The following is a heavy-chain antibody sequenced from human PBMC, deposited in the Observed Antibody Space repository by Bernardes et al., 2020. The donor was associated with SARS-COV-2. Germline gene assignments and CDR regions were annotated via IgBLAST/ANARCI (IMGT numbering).Heavy chain of an antibody. CDR2: ISSISSTI. J-gene: IGHJ5*01. Sequence: AGSLRLSCAASGFSFSEYSMNWVRQAPGKGLEWISYISSISSTIYYADSVKGRFTISRDNAKNSLYLQMNSLRAEETAVYYCARGGYFDSSGYCDSWGQGILVTVSS. CDR1: GFSFSEYS. CDR3: ARGGYFDSSGYCDS. D-gene: IGHD3-22*01. V-gene: IGHV3-48*01.